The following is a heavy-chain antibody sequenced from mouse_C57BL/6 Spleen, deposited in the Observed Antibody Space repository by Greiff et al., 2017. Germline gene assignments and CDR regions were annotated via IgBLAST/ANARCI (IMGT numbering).Heavy chain of an antibody. CDR1: GYTFTSYW. J-gene: IGHJ4*01. CDR3: ARSGGYGAMDY. V-gene: IGHV1-69*01. D-gene: IGHD2-2*01. CDR2: IDPSDSYT. Sequence: QVHVKQPGAELVMPGASVKLSCKASGYTFTSYWMHWVKQRPGQGLEWIGEIDPSDSYTNYNQKFKGKSTLTVDKSSSTAYMQLSSLTSEDSAVYYCARSGGYGAMDYWGQGTSVTVSS.